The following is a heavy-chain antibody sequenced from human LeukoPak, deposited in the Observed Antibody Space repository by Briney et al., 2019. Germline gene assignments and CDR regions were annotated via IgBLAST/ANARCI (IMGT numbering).Heavy chain of an antibody. CDR2: IIPIFGTA. J-gene: IGHJ4*02. V-gene: IGHV1-69*05. D-gene: IGHD2-8*01. CDR3: ASVHPQYCTNGVCYPLDY. Sequence: ASVKVSCTASGGTFSSYAISWVRQAPGQGLEWMGGIIPIFGTANYAQKFQGRVTITTDESTSTAYMELSSLRSEDTAVYYCASVHPQYCTNGVCYPLDYWGQGTLVTVSS. CDR1: GGTFSSYA.